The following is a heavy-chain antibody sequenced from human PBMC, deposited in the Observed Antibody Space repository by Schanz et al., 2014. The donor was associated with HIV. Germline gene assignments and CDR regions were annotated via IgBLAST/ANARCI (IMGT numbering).Heavy chain of an antibody. CDR2: ISGKNGET. CDR3: ARDLNRWRDGSEKGFDT. CDR1: GYTFSRSA. V-gene: IGHV1-18*01. D-gene: IGHD2-15*01. J-gene: IGHJ5*02. Sequence: QVQLVQSGTEVAQPGASVKVSCKASGYTFSRSAISWVRQAPGQGLEWMGWISGKNGETNYAQNFQGRVTMTTDTSASTTYMEVTSLRSDDTAMYYCARDLNRWRDGSEKGFDTWGQGTLVTVSS.